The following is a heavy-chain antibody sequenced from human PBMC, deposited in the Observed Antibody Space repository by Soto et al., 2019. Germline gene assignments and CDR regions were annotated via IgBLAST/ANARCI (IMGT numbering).Heavy chain of an antibody. CDR1: GGPFSSYT. CDR2: IIAALGTK. J-gene: IGHJ2*01. D-gene: IGHD3-10*01. V-gene: IGHV1-69*08. CDR3: ARPEFDDYWSFDV. Sequence: QDQLVQSGGEVMKPGSSVKLSCTAFGGPFSSYTFNWVRQAPGQGLEWMGRIIAALGTKNYAEKFKGRVTITTDESMNTGYMDQNSLRIQDTAVYYCARPEFDDYWSFDVWGHGTPVTVSS.